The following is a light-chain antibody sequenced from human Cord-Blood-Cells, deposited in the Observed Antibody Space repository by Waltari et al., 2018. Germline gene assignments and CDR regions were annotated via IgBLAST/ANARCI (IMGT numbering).Light chain of an antibody. Sequence: SALPQPRSVSGSPGQSVTISCNGTSSHVGGYNYVSWYQQHPGKAPKLMIYDVSKWPSGVPDRFSGSKSGNTASLPISGLQAEDEADYYCCSYAGSYTYVFGTGTKVTVL. CDR1: SSHVGGYNY. J-gene: IGLJ1*01. V-gene: IGLV2-11*01. CDR3: CSYAGSYTYV. CDR2: DVS.